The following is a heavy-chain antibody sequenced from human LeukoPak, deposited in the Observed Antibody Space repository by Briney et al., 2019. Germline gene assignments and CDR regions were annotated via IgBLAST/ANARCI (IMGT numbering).Heavy chain of an antibody. CDR2: ISDSSDDR. CDR1: GFTFSDYY. V-gene: IGHV3-11*06. Sequence: GGSLRLSCVVSGFTFSDYYMSWIRQAPGKGLEWVSYISDSSDDRRYADSVEGRFTISRDNSKNSLYLQLNALRAEDTGVYYCGFIAAAGRWGQGTLVTVSS. J-gene: IGHJ4*02. CDR3: GFIAAAGR. D-gene: IGHD6-25*01.